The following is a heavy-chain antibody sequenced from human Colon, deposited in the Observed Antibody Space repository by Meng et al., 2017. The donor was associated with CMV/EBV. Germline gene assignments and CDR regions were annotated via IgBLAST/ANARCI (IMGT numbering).Heavy chain of an antibody. CDR3: TRGSRSGWYGDH. CDR1: EFTFNSYF. V-gene: IGHV3-53*01. Sequence: LACAASEFTFNSYFMSWVRQAPGKGLEWVSVIYTGGTTYYADSVKGRFTISRDDAKNTLFLQMNSLRAEDTAVYYCTRGSRSGWYGDHWGQGTLVTVSS. CDR2: IYTGGTT. J-gene: IGHJ1*01. D-gene: IGHD6-19*01.